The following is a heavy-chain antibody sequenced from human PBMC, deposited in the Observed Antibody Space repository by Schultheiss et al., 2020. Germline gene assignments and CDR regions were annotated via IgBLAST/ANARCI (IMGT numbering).Heavy chain of an antibody. CDR2: TYYRSKWYN. J-gene: IGHJ4*02. D-gene: IGHD1-7*01. CDR1: GDSVSSNSAA. CDR3: ARGRDWNYVVDLDY. V-gene: IGHV6-1*01. Sequence: SQTLSLTCAISGDSVSSNSAAWNWIRQSPSRGLEWLGRTYYRSKWYNDYAVSVKSRISINPDTSKNQFSLQLNSVTPEDAAVYYCARGRDWNYVVDLDYWGQGTLVTVSS.